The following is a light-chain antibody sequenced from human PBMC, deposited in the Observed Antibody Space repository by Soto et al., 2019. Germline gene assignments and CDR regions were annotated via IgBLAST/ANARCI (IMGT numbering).Light chain of an antibody. V-gene: IGLV2-8*01. CDR1: SSDVGAYNY. CDR3: SSYAGSNNFV. J-gene: IGLJ1*01. CDR2: GVS. Sequence: QSALTQPPSASGSPGQSVTISCTGTSSDVGAYNYVSWYQQHPGKAPKIMIYGVSKRPSGVPDRFSGSKSGNTASLTVSGLQAEDEADYYCSSYAGSNNFVFGTGTKLTVL.